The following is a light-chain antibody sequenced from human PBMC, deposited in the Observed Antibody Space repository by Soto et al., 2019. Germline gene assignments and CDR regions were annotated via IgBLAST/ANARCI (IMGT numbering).Light chain of an antibody. Sequence: DIQMTQSPSSLSASVGDRVTITCRASQGISQYLAWYQQRPGKVPKLLIYAASTSQSGVPSRFSGSGSGTDFTLTISSLQPEDVATYYCQKYDSAPLTFGGGTKVEIK. V-gene: IGKV1-27*01. CDR3: QKYDSAPLT. CDR2: AAS. CDR1: QGISQY. J-gene: IGKJ4*01.